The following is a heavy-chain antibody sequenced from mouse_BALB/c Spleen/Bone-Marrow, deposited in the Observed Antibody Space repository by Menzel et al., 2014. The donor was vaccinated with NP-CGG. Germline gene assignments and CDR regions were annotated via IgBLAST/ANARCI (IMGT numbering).Heavy chain of an antibody. D-gene: IGHD2-3*01. J-gene: IGHJ2*01. CDR1: GYTFXAYV. CDR3: AREGWLLRFDY. Sequence: VQLKQSGPELVKPGASVKMSCKASGYTFXAYVMHWVKQKPGQGLEWIGYINPYNDGTNYIEKFKGKATLTSDIPSSTAYMELSSLTSEDSAVYYCAREGWLLRFDYWGQGTTLTVSP. V-gene: IGHV1-14*01. CDR2: INPYNDGT.